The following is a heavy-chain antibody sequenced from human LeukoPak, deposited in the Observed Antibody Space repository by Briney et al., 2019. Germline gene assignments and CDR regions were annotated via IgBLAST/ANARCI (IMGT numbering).Heavy chain of an antibody. CDR3: TTGPFDYYGSASYLANGMDV. V-gene: IGHV3-15*01. CDR2: IKSKTDGGTT. CDR1: GFTFSNAW. J-gene: IGHJ6*02. Sequence: PGGSPRLSCAASGFTFSNAWMSWVRQAPGKGLEWVGRIKSKTDGGTTDYTAPVKGRFTISRDDSKNTLYLQMNSLKTEDTAVYYCTTGPFDYYGSASYLANGMDVWGQGTTVTVSS. D-gene: IGHD3-10*01.